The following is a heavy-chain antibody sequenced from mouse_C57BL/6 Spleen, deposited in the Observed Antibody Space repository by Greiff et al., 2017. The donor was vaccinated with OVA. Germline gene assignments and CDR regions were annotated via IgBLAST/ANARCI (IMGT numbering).Heavy chain of an antibody. Sequence: QVQLKQSGAELVRPGASVTLSCKASGYTFTDYEMHWVKQTPVHGLEWIGAIDPETGGTAYNQKCKGKAILTADKSSSTAYMELRSLTSEDSAVYYCTRTPSYYSNYYYFDYWGQGTTLTVSS. CDR2: IDPETGGT. V-gene: IGHV1-15*01. J-gene: IGHJ2*01. CDR1: GYTFTDYE. CDR3: TRTPSYYSNYYYFDY. D-gene: IGHD2-5*01.